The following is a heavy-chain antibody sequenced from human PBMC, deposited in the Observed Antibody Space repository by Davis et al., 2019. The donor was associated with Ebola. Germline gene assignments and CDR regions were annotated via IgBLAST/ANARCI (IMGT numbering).Heavy chain of an antibody. CDR1: GFTFDNYA. CDR2: ISWNSGTI. D-gene: IGHD6-19*01. Sequence: SLKISCAASGFTFDNYAIHWVRQPPGKGLEWVSGISWNSGTIDYADSVKGRFTMSRDNAKNSLYLQMNSLTAEDTALYYCAKDKLAVAGLIDYWGQGTLVTVSS. V-gene: IGHV3-9*01. J-gene: IGHJ4*02. CDR3: AKDKLAVAGLIDY.